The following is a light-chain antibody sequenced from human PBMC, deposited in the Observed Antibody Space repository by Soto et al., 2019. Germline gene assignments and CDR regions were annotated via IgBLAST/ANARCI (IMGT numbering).Light chain of an antibody. CDR1: SSDVGGYNH. J-gene: IGLJ2*01. V-gene: IGLV2-14*03. CDR2: VVT. Sequence: QPVLTQPASVSGSPGQSITISCTGTSSDVGGYNHVSWYQQHPGKAPKLMIYVVTDRPSGVSNRFSGSKSGNTASLAISGLQAEDEADYYCNSYTSTNTLVFGGGTKVTVL. CDR3: NSYTSTNTLV.